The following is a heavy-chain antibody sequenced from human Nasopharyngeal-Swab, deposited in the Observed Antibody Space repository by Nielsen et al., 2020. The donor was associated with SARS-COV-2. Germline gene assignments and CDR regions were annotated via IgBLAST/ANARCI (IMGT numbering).Heavy chain of an antibody. J-gene: IGHJ4*02. D-gene: IGHD5-24*01. Sequence: VRQAPGKGLEWVAHIKPDGSEKYYADSVKGRFTISRDNGKNVLYLQMDKLRTEDTEGEEGKRDRDYWGRGKLGTVSS. CDR2: IKPDGSEK. V-gene: IGHV3-7*01. CDR3: KRDRDY.